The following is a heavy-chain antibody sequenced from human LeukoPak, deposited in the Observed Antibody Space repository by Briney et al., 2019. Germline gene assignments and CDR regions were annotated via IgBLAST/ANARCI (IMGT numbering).Heavy chain of an antibody. V-gene: IGHV4-30-4*08. CDR3: AMYCSSTSCYSYYYMDV. Sequence: SETLSLTCTVSGGSISSGDYYWSWIRQPPGKGLEWIGYIYYSGSTYYNPSLKSRVTISVDTSKNQFSLKLSSVTAADTAVYYYAMYCSSTSCYSYYYMDVWGKGTTVTVSS. D-gene: IGHD2-2*02. CDR2: IYYSGST. J-gene: IGHJ6*03. CDR1: GGSISSGDYY.